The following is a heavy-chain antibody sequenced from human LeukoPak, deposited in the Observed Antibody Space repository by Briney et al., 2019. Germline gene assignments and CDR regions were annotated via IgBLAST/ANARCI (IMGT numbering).Heavy chain of an antibody. CDR1: GGSFSGYY. V-gene: IGHV4-34*01. D-gene: IGHD3-16*01. CDR3: AAGPVYDYVWGSPPYYFDY. J-gene: IGHJ4*02. CDR2: INHSGST. Sequence: PSETLSLTCAVYGGSFSGYYWSWIRQPPGKGLEWIGEINHSGSTNYNPSLKSRVTISVDTSKNQFSLKLSSVTAADTAVYYCAAGPVYDYVWGSPPYYFDYWGQGTLVTVSS.